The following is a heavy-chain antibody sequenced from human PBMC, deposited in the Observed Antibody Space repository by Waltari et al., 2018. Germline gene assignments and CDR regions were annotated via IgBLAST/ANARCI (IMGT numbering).Heavy chain of an antibody. D-gene: IGHD3-10*01. CDR2: IDYSGST. J-gene: IGHJ4*02. V-gene: IGHV4-59*01. CDR3: ARDRYYGSGSYIFDY. Sequence: QVQLQESGPGLVKPSETLSLTCTVSGGSISSYSWSWIRQPPGKGLEWIVYIDYSGSTNYNPSLKSRVTISVDTSKNQFSLKLSSVTAADTAVYYCARDRYYGSGSYIFDYWGQGTLVTVSS. CDR1: GGSISSYS.